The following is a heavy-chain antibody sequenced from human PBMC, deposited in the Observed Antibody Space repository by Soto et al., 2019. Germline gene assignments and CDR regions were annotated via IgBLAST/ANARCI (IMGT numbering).Heavy chain of an antibody. D-gene: IGHD5-12*01. V-gene: IGHV4-34*01. CDR1: GGSFSGYY. CDR2: INHSGST. J-gene: IGHJ4*02. Sequence: TSETLSLTCAVYGGSFSGYYWSWIRQPPGKGLEWIGEINHSGSTNYNPSLKSRVTISVDTSKNQFSLKLSSVTAADTAVYYCARKWLPRMWYFDYWGRGTLVTVSS. CDR3: ARKWLPRMWYFDY.